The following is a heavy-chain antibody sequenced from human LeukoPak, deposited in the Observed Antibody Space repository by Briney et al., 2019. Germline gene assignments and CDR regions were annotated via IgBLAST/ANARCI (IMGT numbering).Heavy chain of an antibody. Sequence: KFQGRVTITRDTSASTAYMELSSLRSEDTAVYYCARGPGIAAAGTSDYWGQETLVTVSS. J-gene: IGHJ4*02. CDR3: ARGPGIAAAGTSDY. V-gene: IGHV1-3*01. D-gene: IGHD6-13*01.